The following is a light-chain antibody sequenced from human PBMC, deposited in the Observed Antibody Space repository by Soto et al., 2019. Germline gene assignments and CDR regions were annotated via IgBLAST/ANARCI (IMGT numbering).Light chain of an antibody. V-gene: IGKV3-11*01. CDR3: QQRSNWLLT. J-gene: IGKJ1*01. Sequence: EIVLTQSPATLSLSPGERATLSCRASQSVSSYLAWYQQKPGQAPRLLIYDASNRATGIPARFRGSGSGTDFTLTISSLEPEDFAVYYCQQRSNWLLTFXQGTKVDIK. CDR2: DAS. CDR1: QSVSSY.